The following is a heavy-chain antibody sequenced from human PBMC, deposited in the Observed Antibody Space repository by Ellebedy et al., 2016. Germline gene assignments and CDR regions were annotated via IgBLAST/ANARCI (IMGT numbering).Heavy chain of an antibody. Sequence: ASVKVSCKASGYTLSHYYMHWVRQAPGQGLEWMGTINPNGGSISYAQKFQDRVTMSRDTSTSTVYMELSSLRFEDTAVCYCARIMVRGVFSDAFDVWGQGTMVTVSS. J-gene: IGHJ3*01. V-gene: IGHV1-46*01. CDR2: INPNGGSI. CDR3: ARIMVRGVFSDAFDV. CDR1: GYTLSHYY. D-gene: IGHD3-10*01.